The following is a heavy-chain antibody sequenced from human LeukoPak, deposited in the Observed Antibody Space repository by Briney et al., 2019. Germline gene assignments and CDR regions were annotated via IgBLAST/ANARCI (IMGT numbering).Heavy chain of an antibody. D-gene: IGHD1-26*01. V-gene: IGHV3-30*02. Sequence: PGGSLRLSCAASGFTFSSYGMHWVRQAPGKGLEWVAFIRYDGSNKYYADSVKGRFTISRDNSKNTLYLQMNSLRAEDTAVYYCAKENSGSYYLRTFDYWGQGTLVTVSS. J-gene: IGHJ4*02. CDR3: AKENSGSYYLRTFDY. CDR1: GFTFSSYG. CDR2: IRYDGSNK.